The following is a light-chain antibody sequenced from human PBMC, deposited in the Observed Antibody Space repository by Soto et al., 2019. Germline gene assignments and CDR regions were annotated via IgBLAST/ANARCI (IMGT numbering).Light chain of an antibody. CDR3: QQYGSSLT. J-gene: IGKJ4*01. V-gene: IGKV3-20*01. CDR1: QSVSSN. CDR2: GAS. Sequence: IVMTQAHATLSVSAGEIASLAWRASQSVSSNLAWYQQKPGQAPRLLIYGASSRATGIPDRFSGSGSGTDFTLTISRLEPEDFAVYYCQQYGSSLTFGGGTKVDVK.